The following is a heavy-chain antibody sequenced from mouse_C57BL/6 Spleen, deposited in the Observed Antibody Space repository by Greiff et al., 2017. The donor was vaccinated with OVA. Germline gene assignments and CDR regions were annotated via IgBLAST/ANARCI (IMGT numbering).Heavy chain of an antibody. V-gene: IGHV1-69*01. CDR3: ARSGYGSSYYFDY. J-gene: IGHJ2*01. D-gene: IGHD1-1*01. CDR1: GYTFTSYW. CDR2: IDPSDSYT. Sequence: VQLQQPGAELVMPGASVKLSCKASGYTFTSYWMHWVKQRPGQGLEWIGEIDPSDSYTNYNQKFKGKSTLTVDKSSSTAYMQLSSLTSEDSAVYYCARSGYGSSYYFDYWGQGTTLTVSS.